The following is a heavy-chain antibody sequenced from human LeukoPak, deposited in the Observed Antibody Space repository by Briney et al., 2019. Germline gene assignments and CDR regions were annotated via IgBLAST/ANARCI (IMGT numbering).Heavy chain of an antibody. Sequence: GASLQISCKGSGYSSTSYWISCVRRMPGKGLEWVGRIDPSDSYTNYSPSFQGHVTISADKSISTAYLQWSSLKASDTAMYYCASGYYYGSGIRGRDAFDMWGQGTMVTVSS. D-gene: IGHD3-10*01. CDR3: ASGYYYGSGIRGRDAFDM. J-gene: IGHJ3*02. V-gene: IGHV5-10-1*01. CDR2: IDPSDSYT. CDR1: GYSSTSYW.